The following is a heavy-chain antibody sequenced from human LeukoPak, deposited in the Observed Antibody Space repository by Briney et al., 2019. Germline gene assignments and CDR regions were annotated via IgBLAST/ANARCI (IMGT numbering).Heavy chain of an antibody. V-gene: IGHV1-24*01. D-gene: IGHD3-10*01. Sequence: ASVKVSCKVSGYTLTELSMHWVRQAPGKGLEWMGGFDPEDGETIYAQKFQGRVTMTEDTSTDTAYMELSSLRSEDTAVYYCATGGITMVRGVTTFHNWFDPWGQGTLVTVSS. J-gene: IGHJ5*02. CDR2: FDPEDGET. CDR3: ATGGITMVRGVTTFHNWFDP. CDR1: GYTLTELS.